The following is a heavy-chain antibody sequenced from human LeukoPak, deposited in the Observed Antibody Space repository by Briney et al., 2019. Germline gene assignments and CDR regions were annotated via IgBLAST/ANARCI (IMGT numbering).Heavy chain of an antibody. CDR2: ISAGSDYI. V-gene: IGHV3-21*05. D-gene: IGHD6-19*01. CDR1: GFMFNGYS. Sequence: GGSLRLSCAASGFMFNGYSLTWVRQAPGKGLEWISYISAGSDYIYYTDSVKGRFTISRDNSKNTLYLQMNSLRAEDTAVYYCAKDSGIYSSGWYGGGYWGQGTLVTVSS. J-gene: IGHJ4*02. CDR3: AKDSGIYSSGWYGGGY.